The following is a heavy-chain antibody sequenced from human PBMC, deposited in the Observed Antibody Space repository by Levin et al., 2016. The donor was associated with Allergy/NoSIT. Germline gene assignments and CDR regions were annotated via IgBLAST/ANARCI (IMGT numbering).Heavy chain of an antibody. CDR3: VKAPAEDYYYGMDV. Sequence: VRQAPGKGLEYVSAISSNGGSTYYADSVKGRFTISRDNSKNTLYLQMSSLRAEDTAVYYCVKAPAEDYYYGMDVWGQGTTVTVSS. J-gene: IGHJ6*02. D-gene: IGHD1-14*01. CDR2: ISSNGGST. V-gene: IGHV3-64D*09.